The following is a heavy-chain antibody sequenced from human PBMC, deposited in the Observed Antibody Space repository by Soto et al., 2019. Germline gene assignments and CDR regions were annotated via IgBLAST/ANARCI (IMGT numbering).Heavy chain of an antibody. CDR3: AKSFSSNWYDYFDY. J-gene: IGHJ4*02. V-gene: IGHV3-23*01. D-gene: IGHD6-13*01. CDR2: ISGSGGST. Sequence: GGSLRLSCAASGITFSTYAMSWVRQAPGKGLEWVSAISGSGGSTYYADSVKGRFTISRDKSKNTLYLQMNSLRAEDTALYYCAKSFSSNWYDYFDYWGQGSLVTSPQ. CDR1: GITFSTYA.